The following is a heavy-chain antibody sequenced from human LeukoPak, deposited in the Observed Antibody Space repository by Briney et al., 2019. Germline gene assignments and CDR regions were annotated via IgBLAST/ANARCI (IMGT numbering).Heavy chain of an antibody. Sequence: GGSLRLSCAASGFTFSSYAMNWVRQAPGKGLEWVSAITGSGGRTYYADSVKGRFTISRDNAKNSLYLQMNSLRAEDTAVYYCAELGITMIGGVWGKGTTVTISS. CDR1: GFTFSSYA. V-gene: IGHV3-23*01. D-gene: IGHD3-10*02. CDR2: ITGSGGRT. CDR3: AELGITMIGGV. J-gene: IGHJ6*04.